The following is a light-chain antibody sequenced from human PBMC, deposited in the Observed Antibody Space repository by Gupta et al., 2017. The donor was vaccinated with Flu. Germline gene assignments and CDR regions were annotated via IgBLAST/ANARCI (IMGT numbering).Light chain of an antibody. CDR2: KAS. Sequence: DIQMTQSPSTLSASVGDRVTITCRASQSISSWLAWYQQKPGKAPKLLIYKASRGESGVPSRFSGSGYGKEFTLTSSRLQPDDFANYYGQQYYSYSVFGQGTKLEIK. CDR3: QQYYSYSV. CDR1: QSISSW. J-gene: IGKJ2*01. V-gene: IGKV1-5*03.